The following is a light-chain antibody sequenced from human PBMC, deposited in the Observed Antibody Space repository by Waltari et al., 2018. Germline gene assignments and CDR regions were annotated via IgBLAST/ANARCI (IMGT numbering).Light chain of an antibody. J-gene: IGKJ5*01. CDR1: QSISRY. Sequence: VLTQSPATLSLSPGDRVTLSCRAIQSISRYLAWYQQKPGQPPRLLIYDASSRATGIPARFSGSGSGTDFTLTISSLEPEDFAVYYCQQRSNWPPITFGQGTRLEIK. CDR3: QQRSNWPPIT. V-gene: IGKV3-11*01. CDR2: DAS.